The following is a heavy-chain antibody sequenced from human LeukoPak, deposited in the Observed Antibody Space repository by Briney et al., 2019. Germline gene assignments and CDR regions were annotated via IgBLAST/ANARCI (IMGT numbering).Heavy chain of an antibody. CDR1: GFTFSSYR. J-gene: IGHJ4*02. Sequence: GGSLRLSCAASGFTFSSYRMNWVRQAPGKGLEWVSSISSSSSYIYYADSVKGRFTISRDNAKNSLYLQMNSLRAEDTAVYYCARDPGSGRLDILTGKVDYWGQGTLVTVSS. CDR2: ISSSSSYI. D-gene: IGHD3-9*01. V-gene: IGHV3-21*01. CDR3: ARDPGSGRLDILTGKVDY.